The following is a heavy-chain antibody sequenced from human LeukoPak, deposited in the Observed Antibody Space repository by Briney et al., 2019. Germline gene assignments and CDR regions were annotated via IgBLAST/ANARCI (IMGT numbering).Heavy chain of an antibody. J-gene: IGHJ4*02. D-gene: IGHD3-22*01. CDR1: EFSFSDYS. Sequence: GSLRLSCAASEFSFSDYSMNWVRQAPGQGLEWVSSISSSSTWIFYADSVMGRFTISRDNAKNSLFPQMNSLRAEDTAVYYCVRGYIDNLGYSPRSSFDTWGQGTLVTVSS. CDR2: ISSSSTWI. V-gene: IGHV3-21*01. CDR3: VRGYIDNLGYSPRSSFDT.